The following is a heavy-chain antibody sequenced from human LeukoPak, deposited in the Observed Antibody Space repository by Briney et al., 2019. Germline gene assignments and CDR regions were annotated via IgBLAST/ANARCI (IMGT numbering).Heavy chain of an antibody. CDR1: GYTFTGYY. V-gene: IGHV1-2*02. Sequence: ASVKVSCKASGYTFTGYYMHWVRQAPGQGLEWMGWINPNSGGTNYAQKFQGRVTMTRDTSISTAYMELSRLRSDDTAVYYCARDPSCCTNGVCYSAYDYWGQGTLVTVSS. CDR2: INPNSGGT. D-gene: IGHD2-8*01. J-gene: IGHJ4*02. CDR3: ARDPSCCTNGVCYSAYDY.